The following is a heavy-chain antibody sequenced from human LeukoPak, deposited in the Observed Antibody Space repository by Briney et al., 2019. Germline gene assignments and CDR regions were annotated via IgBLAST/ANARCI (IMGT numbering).Heavy chain of an antibody. Sequence: PSETLSLTCTVSGYSISSGYYWGWIRQPPGKGLEWIGSIYHSGSTYYNPSLKSRVTISVDTSKNQFSLKLSSVTAADTAVYYCARRGSPTYYYGSGTMDVWGKGTTVTISS. CDR1: GYSISSGYY. CDR3: ARRGSPTYYYGSGTMDV. D-gene: IGHD3-10*01. CDR2: IYHSGST. J-gene: IGHJ6*03. V-gene: IGHV4-38-2*02.